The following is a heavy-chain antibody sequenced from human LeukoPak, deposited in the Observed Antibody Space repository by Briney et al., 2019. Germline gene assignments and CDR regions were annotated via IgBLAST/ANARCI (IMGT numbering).Heavy chain of an antibody. J-gene: IGHJ5*02. Sequence: SETLSLTCTVSGGSISPHYWTWVRQPPGKGLEWIGCIYYSGNTDYNPSLKSRVTVSIDTSKNQVSLKLTSVTAADTAVYYCARVGYDVLTGYHRFDPWGQGTLVTVSS. V-gene: IGHV4-59*11. D-gene: IGHD3-9*01. CDR1: GGSISPHY. CDR2: IYYSGNT. CDR3: ARVGYDVLTGYHRFDP.